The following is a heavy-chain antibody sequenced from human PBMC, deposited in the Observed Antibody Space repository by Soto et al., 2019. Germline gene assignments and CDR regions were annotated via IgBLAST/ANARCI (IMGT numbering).Heavy chain of an antibody. CDR3: AHDSSGLYGFDY. J-gene: IGHJ4*01. Sequence: QITLKESGPTLVKPTQTLTLTCTFSGFSLTTSGVGVGWIRQPPGKALEWLALIYWDDDKRYSPSLKSRVTITKDTSNNHVVLTMTNRDPVDTATYYCAHDSSGLYGFDYWGHGTPVTVSS. V-gene: IGHV2-5*02. CDR2: IYWDDDK. CDR1: GFSLTTSGVG. D-gene: IGHD6-19*01.